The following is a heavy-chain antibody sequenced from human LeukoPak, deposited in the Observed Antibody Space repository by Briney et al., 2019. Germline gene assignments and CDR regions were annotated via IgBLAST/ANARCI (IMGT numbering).Heavy chain of an antibody. J-gene: IGHJ4*02. Sequence: SETLSLTCAVYGGSFSGYYWSWIRQPPGKGLEWIGEINHSGSANYNPSLKSRVTTSVDTSKNQFSLKLSSVTAADTAVYYCARSIAAAGTNNYWGQGTLVTVSS. V-gene: IGHV4-34*01. D-gene: IGHD6-13*01. CDR3: ARSIAAAGTNNY. CDR2: INHSGSA. CDR1: GGSFSGYY.